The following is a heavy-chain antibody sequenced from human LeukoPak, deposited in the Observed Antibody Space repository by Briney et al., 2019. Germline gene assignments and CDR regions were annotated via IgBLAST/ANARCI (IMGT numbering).Heavy chain of an antibody. Sequence: GGSLRLSCAASGFTFNNYAMSWVRQAPGKGLEWVSTLSASGISTYYADSVKGRFTISRDNSKNTLYLQMNSLRAEDTAVYYCAKESSGWYFDYWGQGTLVTVSS. J-gene: IGHJ4*02. D-gene: IGHD6-19*01. CDR1: GFTFNNYA. CDR2: LSASGIST. CDR3: AKESSGWYFDY. V-gene: IGHV3-23*01.